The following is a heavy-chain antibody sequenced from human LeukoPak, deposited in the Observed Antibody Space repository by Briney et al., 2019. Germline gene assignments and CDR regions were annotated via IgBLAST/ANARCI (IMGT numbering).Heavy chain of an antibody. D-gene: IGHD4-11*01. Sequence: GGSLRLSCVASGFTFRGHWMNWVRQAPGQGMEWVANINSDGSGKYHVDSVQGRFTISRDNAKNSLYLQMNSLRAEDTAVYYCVRDATGLTNWGQGTRVTVSS. CDR1: GFTFRGHW. J-gene: IGHJ4*02. V-gene: IGHV3-7*01. CDR2: INSDGSGK. CDR3: VRDATGLTN.